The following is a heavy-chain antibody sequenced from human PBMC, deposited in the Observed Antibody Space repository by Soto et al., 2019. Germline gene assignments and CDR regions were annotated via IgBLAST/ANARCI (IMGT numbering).Heavy chain of an antibody. CDR3: ARSRRGAYSSGWYSPSGYYNYGIDV. CDR1: GYSFTTYW. V-gene: IGHV5-51*01. D-gene: IGHD6-19*01. CDR2: IYPGDSDT. Sequence: GESLTISCKASGYSFTTYWIGRVRQMPGKGLECMRIIYPGDSDTKYSPSLQGQVTISADTSISTAYLQWTSLKASDTAMYYCARSRRGAYSSGWYSPSGYYNYGIDVWGQGTKVTVSS. J-gene: IGHJ6*02.